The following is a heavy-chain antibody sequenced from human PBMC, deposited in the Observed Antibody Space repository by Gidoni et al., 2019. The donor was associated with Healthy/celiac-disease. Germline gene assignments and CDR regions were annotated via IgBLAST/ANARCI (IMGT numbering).Heavy chain of an antibody. V-gene: IGHV7-4-1*02. CDR2: INTNTGNP. D-gene: IGHD6-13*01. Sequence: QVQLVQSGSELKKPGASVKGSCKASGYTFTSYAMNWVRQAPGQGLGWMGWINTNTGNPTYAQGFTGRFVFSLDTSVSTAYLQISSLKAEDTAVYYCARDPTYSSSSVRVWFDPWGQGTLVTVSS. CDR3: ARDPTYSSSSVRVWFDP. CDR1: GYTFTSYA. J-gene: IGHJ5*02.